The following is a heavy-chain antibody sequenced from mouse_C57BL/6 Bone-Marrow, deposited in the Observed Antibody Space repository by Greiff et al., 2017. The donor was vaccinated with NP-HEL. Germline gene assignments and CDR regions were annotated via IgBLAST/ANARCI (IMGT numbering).Heavy chain of an antibody. D-gene: IGHD2-3*01. CDR3: ARDLMVTMYWYFDV. CDR2: ISDGGSYT. Sequence: DVHLVESGGGLVKPGGSLKLSCAASGFTFSSYAMSWVRQTPEKRLEWVATISDGGSYTYYPDNVKGRFTIARDNAKNNLYLQMSHLKSEDTAMYYCARDLMVTMYWYFDVWGTGTTVTVSS. V-gene: IGHV5-4*01. CDR1: GFTFSSYA. J-gene: IGHJ1*03.